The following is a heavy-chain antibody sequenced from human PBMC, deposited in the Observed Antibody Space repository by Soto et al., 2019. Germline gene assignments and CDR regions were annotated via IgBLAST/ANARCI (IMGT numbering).Heavy chain of an antibody. V-gene: IGHV3-23*01. CDR2: ISGSGFST. Sequence: GGSLRLSCAASGLTSGPYGMTWVRQAPGRGLEWVSTISGSGFSTHYAESVQGRFTISRDNSKNTMYLQMNSLRAEDTAVYYCDKDPSPRDFLSDLYFDSWGHGSLVTVSS. CDR1: GLTSGPYG. CDR3: DKDPSPRDFLSDLYFDS. J-gene: IGHJ4*01.